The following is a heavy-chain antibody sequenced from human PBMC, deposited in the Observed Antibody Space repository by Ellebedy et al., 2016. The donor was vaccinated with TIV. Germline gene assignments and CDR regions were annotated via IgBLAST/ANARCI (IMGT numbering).Heavy chain of an antibody. CDR3: ASTGREQVDY. CDR2: IYSGGST. CDR1: GFTVSSNY. D-gene: IGHD3-10*01. V-gene: IGHV3-53*01. Sequence: GESLKISCAASGFTVSSNYMRSVRLAPGKGLEWVLVIYSGGSTYYADSVKGRFTFSRDNSKNTLYLQMNSLRAEDTAVYYCASTGREQVDYWGQGTLVTVSS. J-gene: IGHJ4*02.